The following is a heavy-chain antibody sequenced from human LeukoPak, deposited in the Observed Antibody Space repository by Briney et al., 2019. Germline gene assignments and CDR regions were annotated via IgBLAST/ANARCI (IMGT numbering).Heavy chain of an antibody. CDR2: IYPGDSDT. J-gene: IGHJ3*02. Sequence: GESLKISCKGSGYSLTSYWIGWVRQVPGKGLEWMGIIYPGDSDTRYSPSFQGQVTISADKSISTAYLQWSSLKASDTAMYYCARHVQEEGGAFDIWGQGTMVTVSS. V-gene: IGHV5-51*01. CDR3: ARHVQEEGGAFDI. CDR1: GYSLTSYW. D-gene: IGHD3-16*01.